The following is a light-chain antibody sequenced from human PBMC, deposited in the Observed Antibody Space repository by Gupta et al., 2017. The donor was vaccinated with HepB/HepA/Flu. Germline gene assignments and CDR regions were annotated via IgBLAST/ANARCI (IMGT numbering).Light chain of an antibody. Sequence: SVLPQLPSVSSAPRQKVTISCSGSSSNIGSNSVSWYQQLPGTAPEVVIYEDNDRPSGIPDRFSGSKSGTSATLGISGLQAGDEADYYCGTWDSSLGGYVFGTGTKVTVL. CDR2: EDN. CDR1: SSNIGSNS. CDR3: GTWDSSLGGYV. J-gene: IGLJ1*01. V-gene: IGLV1-51*02.